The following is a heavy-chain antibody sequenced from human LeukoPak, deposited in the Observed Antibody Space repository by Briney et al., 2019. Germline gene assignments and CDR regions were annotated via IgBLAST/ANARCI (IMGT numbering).Heavy chain of an antibody. CDR2: INPNSGGT. CDR1: GYTFTGYY. V-gene: IGHV1-2*02. CDR3: ARKLEVGCVLPLLYYGMDV. J-gene: IGHJ6*02. Sequence: ASVKVSCKASGYTFTGYYMHWVRQAPGQGLEWMGWINPNSGGTNYAQKFQGRVTMTRDTSISTAYMELSRLRSDDTAVYYCARKLEVGCVLPLLYYGMDVWGQGTTVTVSS. D-gene: IGHD3-3*01.